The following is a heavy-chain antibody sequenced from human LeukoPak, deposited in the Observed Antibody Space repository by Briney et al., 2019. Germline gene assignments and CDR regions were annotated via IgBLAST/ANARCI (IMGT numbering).Heavy chain of an antibody. J-gene: IGHJ6*03. D-gene: IGHD3-9*01. Sequence: GESLQISCKGSGYSFTSYWIGWVRQLPGKGLEWMGIIYPGDSDTRYSPSFQGQVTISADKYISTSYLQWSSMQAADTAMYYCARHIPDSYYDILTGYYTVGYYYYMDVWGKGTTVTISS. CDR2: IYPGDSDT. V-gene: IGHV5-51*01. CDR1: GYSFTSYW. CDR3: ARHIPDSYYDILTGYYTVGYYYYMDV.